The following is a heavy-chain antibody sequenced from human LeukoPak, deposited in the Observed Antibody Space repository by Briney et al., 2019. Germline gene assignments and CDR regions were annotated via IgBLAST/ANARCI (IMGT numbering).Heavy chain of an antibody. CDR1: GFTFDDYV. Sequence: RPGGSLRLSCAASGFTFDDYVMIWVRQPPGKGLEWVCGINWNGGSTGYADSVKRRFTISRDNAKNSLYLQMNSLRAEDTALYYCTRAPVVRGVIITYWFDPWGQGTLVTVSS. CDR2: INWNGGST. CDR3: TRAPVVRGVIITYWFDP. D-gene: IGHD3-10*01. V-gene: IGHV3-20*04. J-gene: IGHJ5*02.